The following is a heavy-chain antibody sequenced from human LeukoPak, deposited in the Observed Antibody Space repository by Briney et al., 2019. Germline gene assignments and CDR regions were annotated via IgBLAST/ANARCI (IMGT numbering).Heavy chain of an antibody. D-gene: IGHD1-26*01. CDR1: GFTFSSYA. Sequence: GGSLRLSCAASGFTFSSYAMSWVRQAPGKGLEWVSAISGSGGSTYYADSVKGRFTISRDNSKNTLYLQMYSLRAEDTAVYYCAIIVGATRNLTFDYWGQGTLVTVSS. CDR3: AIIVGATRNLTFDY. CDR2: ISGSGGST. V-gene: IGHV3-23*01. J-gene: IGHJ4*02.